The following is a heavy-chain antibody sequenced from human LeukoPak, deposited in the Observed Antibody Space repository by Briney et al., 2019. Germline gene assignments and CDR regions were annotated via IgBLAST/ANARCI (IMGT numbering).Heavy chain of an antibody. CDR2: ISSSSSTI. J-gene: IGHJ4*02. Sequence: GGSLRLSCAASGFTFRAYSMNWVRQAPGKGPEWVLHISSSSSTIYYADSAKGRFTISRDNGKNSLYLRMNSLRDEDTAVYYCVRGDGWFGELLNFDNWGQGTLVTVSS. CDR3: VRGDGWFGELLNFDN. V-gene: IGHV3-48*02. CDR1: GFTFRAYS. D-gene: IGHD3-10*01.